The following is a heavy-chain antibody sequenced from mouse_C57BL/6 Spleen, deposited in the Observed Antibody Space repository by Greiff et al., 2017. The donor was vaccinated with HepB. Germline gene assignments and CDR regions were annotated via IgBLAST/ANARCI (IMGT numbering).Heavy chain of an antibody. CDR2: IYPGSGST. D-gene: IGHD1-1*01. V-gene: IGHV1-55*01. J-gene: IGHJ2*01. CDR3: ARGYYGSVRDY. CDR1: GYTFTSYW. Sequence: VQLQQSGAELVKPGASVKMSCKASGYTFTSYWITWVKQRPGQGLEWIGDIYPGSGSTNYNEKFKSKATLTVDTSSSTAYMQLSSLTSEDSAVYYCARGYYGSVRDYWGQGTTLTVSS.